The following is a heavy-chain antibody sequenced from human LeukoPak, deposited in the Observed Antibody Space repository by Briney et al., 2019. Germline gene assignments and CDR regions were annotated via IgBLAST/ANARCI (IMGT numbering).Heavy chain of an antibody. CDR3: AKDVGRSSSWYHY. CDR2: IWYDGSNK. CDR1: GFTFSSYG. J-gene: IGHJ4*02. Sequence: GGSLRLSCAASGFTFSSYGMHWVRQAPGKGLGWVAVIWYDGSNKYYADSVKGRFTISRDNSKNTLYLQMNSLRAEDTAVYYCAKDVGRSSSWYHYWGQGTLVTVSS. D-gene: IGHD6-13*01. V-gene: IGHV3-30*02.